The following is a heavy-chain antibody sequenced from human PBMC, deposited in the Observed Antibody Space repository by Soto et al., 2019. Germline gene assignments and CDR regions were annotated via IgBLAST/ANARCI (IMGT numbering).Heavy chain of an antibody. CDR2: IIPIFGTA. V-gene: IGHV1-69*06. D-gene: IGHD3-22*01. CDR1: GGTFSSYA. J-gene: IGHJ4*02. Sequence: SVKVSCKASGGTFSSYAISWVRQAPGQGLEWMGGIIPIFGTANYAQKFQGRVTITADKSTSTAYMELSSLRSEDTAVYYCARKGRYYYDSSGYYPLDYWGQGTLVTVSS. CDR3: ARKGRYYYDSSGYYPLDY.